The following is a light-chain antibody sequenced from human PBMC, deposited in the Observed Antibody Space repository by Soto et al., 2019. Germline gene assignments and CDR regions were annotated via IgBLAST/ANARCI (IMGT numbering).Light chain of an antibody. CDR3: QQYGSSPRT. CDR2: DAS. J-gene: IGKJ1*01. Sequence: EVVLTLSPATLSLSPGERATLSCRASQSLNRRYLAWYQQKPGQAPRLLIYDASRRATDIPDRFSGSGSGTDFTLTITRLEPEDFAVYYCQQYGSSPRTFGQGTKVAI. CDR1: QSLNRRY. V-gene: IGKV3-20*01.